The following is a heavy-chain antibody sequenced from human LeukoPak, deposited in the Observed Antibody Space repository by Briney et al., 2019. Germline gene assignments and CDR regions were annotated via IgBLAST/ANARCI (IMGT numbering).Heavy chain of an antibody. V-gene: IGHV4-59*01. CDR2: IYYTGNT. CDR1: GGSISNYY. J-gene: IGHJ6*03. CDR3: ASCSVRDNHFWGGHYYMDL. D-gene: IGHD3-3*02. Sequence: SETRSLTCSVSGGSISNYYGIWVRQPPGKGLDWIGYIYYTGNTNYNPHLKTPDTISWDTSTNKFSLRLSSVIAADTAVYSCASCSVRDNHFWGGHYYMDLWGNGTTVTVSS.